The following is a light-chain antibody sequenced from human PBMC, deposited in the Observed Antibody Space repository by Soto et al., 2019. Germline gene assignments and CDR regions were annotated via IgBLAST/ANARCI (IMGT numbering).Light chain of an antibody. CDR1: QDISNY. CDR2: DAS. CDR3: QQYDDLPYT. J-gene: IGKJ2*01. V-gene: IGKV1-33*01. Sequence: DIQMTQSPSSLSASIGDRVTITRQASQDISNYLNWYQQKPGKAPKFLIYDASNLETGVSSRFSGSGSGTDFSLTISSLQPEDIATYFCQQYDDLPYTFGQGTKLQIK.